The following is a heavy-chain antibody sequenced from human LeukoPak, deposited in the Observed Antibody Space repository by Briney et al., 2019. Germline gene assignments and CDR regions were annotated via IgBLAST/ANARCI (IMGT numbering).Heavy chain of an antibody. CDR3: ARGRGNFDY. CDR2: INHSGST. V-gene: IGHV4-34*01. J-gene: IGHJ4*02. Sequence: SETLSLTCAVYGGSFSGYYWSWIRQPPGKGLEWIGEINHSGSTNYNPSLKSRVTISVDTSKNQFSLKLSSVTAADTAVYYCARGRGNFDYWGQGTLVTVSS. D-gene: IGHD3-16*01. CDR1: GGSFSGYY.